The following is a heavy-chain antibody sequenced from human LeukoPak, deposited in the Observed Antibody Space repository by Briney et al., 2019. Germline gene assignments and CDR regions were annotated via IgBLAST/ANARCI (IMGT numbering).Heavy chain of an antibody. CDR1: GGSVRSSYYY. CDR3: ARDSSSLGFDP. CDR2: IYHSGST. J-gene: IGHJ5*02. D-gene: IGHD6-6*01. V-gene: IGHV4-30-2*01. Sequence: PSETLSLTCTVSGGSVRSSYYYWGWIRQPPGKGLEWIGYIYHSGSTYYNPSLKSRVTISVDRSKNQFSLKLSSVTAADTAVYYCARDSSSLGFDPWGQGTLVTVSS.